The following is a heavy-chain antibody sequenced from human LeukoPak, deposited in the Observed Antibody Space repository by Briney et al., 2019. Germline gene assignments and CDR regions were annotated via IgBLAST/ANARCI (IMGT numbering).Heavy chain of an antibody. V-gene: IGHV3-53*01. CDR1: GFTVSSNY. CDR2: IYSSGMT. J-gene: IGHJ4*02. CDR3: ARDLYGVSHDY. D-gene: IGHD4-17*01. Sequence: PGGSLRLSCAASGFTVSSNYVSWVRQAPGKGLEWVSVIYSSGMTYYADSVKGRFTISRDNSKNTLYLHMNSLRAEDTAVYYCARDLYGVSHDYWGQGTLVTVSS.